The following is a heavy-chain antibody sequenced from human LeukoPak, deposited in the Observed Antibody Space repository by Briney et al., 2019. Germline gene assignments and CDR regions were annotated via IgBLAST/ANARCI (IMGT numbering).Heavy chain of an antibody. CDR3: ARENWNDLRIDY. CDR2: IIPIFGTA. Sequence: SVKVSCKASGGTFSSYAISWVRQAPGQGLEWMGGIIPIFGTANYAQKFQGRVTITADESTSTAYMELSSLRSEDTAVYYCARENWNDLRIDYWGQGTLVTVSP. V-gene: IGHV1-69*01. CDR1: GGTFSSYA. J-gene: IGHJ4*02. D-gene: IGHD1-1*01.